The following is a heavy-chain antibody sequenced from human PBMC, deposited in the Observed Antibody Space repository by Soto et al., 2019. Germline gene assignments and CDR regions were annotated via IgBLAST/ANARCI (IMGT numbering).Heavy chain of an antibody. Sequence: PSETLSLTCAVSGYSISSGYYWGWIRQPPGKGLEWIGSIYHSGSTYYNPSPKSRVTISVDTSKNQFSLRLSSVTAADTAVYYCAREDIVATRNFYYYYGMDVWGQGTTVTVSS. V-gene: IGHV4-38-2*02. D-gene: IGHD5-12*01. J-gene: IGHJ6*02. CDR3: AREDIVATRNFYYYYGMDV. CDR2: IYHSGST. CDR1: GYSISSGYY.